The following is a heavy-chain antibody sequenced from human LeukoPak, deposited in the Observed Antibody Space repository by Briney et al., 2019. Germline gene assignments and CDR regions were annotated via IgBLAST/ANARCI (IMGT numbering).Heavy chain of an antibody. J-gene: IGHJ6*03. Sequence: ASVKVSCKASGYTFTGYYMHWVRQAPGQGLEWMGWINPNSGGTNYAQKFQGRVTMTRDTSISTAYMELSRLRSDDTAVYYCARVGWKQLWSYYYYYMDVWGKGTTVTVSS. V-gene: IGHV1-2*02. D-gene: IGHD5-18*01. CDR2: INPNSGGT. CDR3: ARVGWKQLWSYYYYYMDV. CDR1: GYTFTGYY.